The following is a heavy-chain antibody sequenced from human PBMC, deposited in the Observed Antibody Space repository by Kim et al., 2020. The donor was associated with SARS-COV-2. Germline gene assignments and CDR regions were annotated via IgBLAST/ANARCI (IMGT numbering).Heavy chain of an antibody. CDR1: GYTFTSYA. V-gene: IGHV7-4-1*02. Sequence: ASVKVSCKASGYTFTSYAMNWVRQAPGQGLEWMGWINTNTGNPTYAQGFTGRFVFSLDTSVSTAYLQISSLKAEDTAVYYCARDRVGIAAAGTPLWVWFDPWGQGTLVTVSS. D-gene: IGHD6-13*01. J-gene: IGHJ5*02. CDR3: ARDRVGIAAAGTPLWVWFDP. CDR2: INTNTGNP.